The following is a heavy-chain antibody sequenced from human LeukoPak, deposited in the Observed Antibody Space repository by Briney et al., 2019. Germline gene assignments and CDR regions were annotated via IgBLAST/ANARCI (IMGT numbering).Heavy chain of an antibody. J-gene: IGHJ3*02. CDR1: GFIFSTYG. CDR3: ARGMSSGRYAVDI. Sequence: GGSLRLSCVASGFIFSTYGLHWVRQSPGRGLEWVSYISSSSSTIYYADSVKGRFTISRDNAKNSLYLQMNSLRAEDTAVYYCARGMSSGRYAVDIWGQGTMVTVSS. CDR2: ISSSSSTI. V-gene: IGHV3-48*01. D-gene: IGHD6-19*01.